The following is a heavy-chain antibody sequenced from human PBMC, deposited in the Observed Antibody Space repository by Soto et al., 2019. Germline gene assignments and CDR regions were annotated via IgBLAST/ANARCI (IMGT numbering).Heavy chain of an antibody. CDR2: INPDDSDT. V-gene: IGHV5-51*01. J-gene: IGHJ4*02. CDR3: ARLRDLDFWA. CDR1: GYRFSDYW. Sequence: GESLKISCKGSGYRFSDYWIGWVRQIPGKGLEWMGIINPDDSDTRYSPSFQGQVTISADKSISTAYLQWSSLKASDTAMYYCARLRDLDFWAWGQGTLVTVSS. D-gene: IGHD3-10*01.